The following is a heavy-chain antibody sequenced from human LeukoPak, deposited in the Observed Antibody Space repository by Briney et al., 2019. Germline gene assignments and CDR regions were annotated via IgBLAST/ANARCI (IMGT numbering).Heavy chain of an antibody. V-gene: IGHV4-4*07. D-gene: IGHD6-19*01. CDR1: GGSISSYY. CDR2: IYTDGDT. J-gene: IGHJ5*02. Sequence: PSETLSLTCNVYGGSISSYYWSWIRQTAGKGLEWIGRIYTDGDTDYNPSLKSRVTISVDKSRNQLFLNLNSVTAADTAVYYCATSAAVGGVKWFDPWGQGTLVTASS. CDR3: ATSAAVGGVKWFDP.